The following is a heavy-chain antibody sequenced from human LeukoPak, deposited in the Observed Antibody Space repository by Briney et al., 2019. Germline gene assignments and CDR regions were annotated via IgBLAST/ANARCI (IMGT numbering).Heavy chain of an antibody. CDR2: ISGSGGST. J-gene: IGHJ5*02. V-gene: IGHV3-23*01. Sequence: PGGSLRLSCAASGFTFTSYAMSWVRQAPGKGLEWVSAISGSGGSTYYGDSVKGRFTISRDSSKTAMYLQMNSLRAEDTAVYYCAKGSGSGSYYKNYFDPWGQGTLVTVSS. D-gene: IGHD3-10*01. CDR3: AKGSGSGSYYKNYFDP. CDR1: GFTFTSYA.